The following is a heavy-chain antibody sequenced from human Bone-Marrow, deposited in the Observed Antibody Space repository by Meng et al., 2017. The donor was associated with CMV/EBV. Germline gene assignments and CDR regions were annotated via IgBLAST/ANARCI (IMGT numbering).Heavy chain of an antibody. CDR1: GFTFDDYG. CDR3: LRDYDFWSRGGS. V-gene: IGHV3-20*01. CDR2: INWNGGST. J-gene: IGHJ5*02. D-gene: IGHD3-3*01. Sequence: GESLKISCAASGFTFDDYGMSWVRQAPGKGLEWVSGINWNGGSTGYADSVKGRFTISRDNAKNALYLQMNSLRAEDTALYHCLRDYDFWSRGGSWGQGTLVTVSS.